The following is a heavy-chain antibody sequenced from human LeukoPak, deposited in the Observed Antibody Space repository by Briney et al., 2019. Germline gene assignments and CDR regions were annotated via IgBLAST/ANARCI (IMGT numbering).Heavy chain of an antibody. CDR2: ISPSNGDT. CDR3: ARDLTKQWLVL. J-gene: IGHJ4*02. D-gene: IGHD6-19*01. Sequence: ASVKVSCKASGYNFDKDDLTWLRQAPGQGLEWMGWISPSNGDTKYAQKFQGRVTMTTDTSTSTAYMELRSLRSDDTAVYYCARDLTKQWLVLWGQGTLVTVSS. V-gene: IGHV1-18*01. CDR1: GYNFDKDD.